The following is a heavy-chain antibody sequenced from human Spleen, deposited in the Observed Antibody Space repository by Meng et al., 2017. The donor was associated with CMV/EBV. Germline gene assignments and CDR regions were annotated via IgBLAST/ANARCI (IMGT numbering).Heavy chain of an antibody. D-gene: IGHD1-26*01. CDR2: MNPNSGNT. J-gene: IGHJ4*02. V-gene: IGHV1-8*03. CDR3: ARAGSYWRVFDY. Sequence: ASVKVSCKASGYTFTSYDINWVRQATGQGLEWMGWMNPNSGNTGYAQKFQGRVTITRNTSISTAYMELSSLRSEDTAVYYCARAGSYWRVFDYWGQGTLVTVSS. CDR1: GYTFTSYD.